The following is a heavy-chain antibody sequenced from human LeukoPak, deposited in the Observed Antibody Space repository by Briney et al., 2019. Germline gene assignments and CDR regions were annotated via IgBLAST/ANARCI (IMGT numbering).Heavy chain of an antibody. D-gene: IGHD3-16*01. CDR2: IKQDGSEK. J-gene: IGHJ4*02. V-gene: IGHV3-7*02. CDR1: GFTFSSYW. CDR3: ARLYYVWGSYGDY. Sequence: GGSLRLSCAASGFTFSSYWMSWVRQAPGKGLEWVANIKQDGSEKYYVDSVKGRFTISRDNAKNSLYLQMNSLRAEDTAVYYCARLYYVWGSYGDYWGQGTLVTVSS.